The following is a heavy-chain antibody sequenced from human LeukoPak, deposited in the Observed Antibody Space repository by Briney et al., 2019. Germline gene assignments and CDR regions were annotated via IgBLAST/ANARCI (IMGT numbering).Heavy chain of an antibody. CDR2: IYSGGST. V-gene: IGHV3-53*01. Sequence: GGSLRLSCAASGFTVSSNYMSWVRQAPGKGLEWVSVIYSGGSTYYADSVKGRFTISRDNSKNTLYLQMNSLRAEDTAVYYCARVTATDGFCLDYWGQGTLVTVSS. J-gene: IGHJ4*02. CDR3: ARVTATDGFCLDY. D-gene: IGHD4-17*01. CDR1: GFTVSSNY.